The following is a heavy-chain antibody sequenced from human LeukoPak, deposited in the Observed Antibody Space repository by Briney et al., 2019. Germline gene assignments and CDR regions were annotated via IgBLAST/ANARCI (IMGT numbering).Heavy chain of an antibody. J-gene: IGHJ4*02. D-gene: IGHD3-10*01. CDR3: TRHQTNNYGPGTPFDF. Sequence: GSLRLSCAASGFTVGSNYMTWIRQPPGKGLEWIGSIYKAGNTNYSPSLRSRVFISVDTSNNQFSLSLSSVTAADTAVYFCTRHQTNNYGPGTPFDFWGQGTLVSVSS. CDR2: IYKAGNT. CDR1: GFTVGSNY. V-gene: IGHV4-39*01.